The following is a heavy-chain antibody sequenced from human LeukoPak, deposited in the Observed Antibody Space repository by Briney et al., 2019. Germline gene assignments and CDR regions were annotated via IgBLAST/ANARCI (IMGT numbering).Heavy chain of an antibody. CDR2: ISGSGGST. CDR3: AKVSDYYDSSGFYDY. V-gene: IGHV3-23*01. J-gene: IGHJ4*02. D-gene: IGHD3-22*01. Sequence: PGGSLRLSCAASGFSFGNYGMSWVRQAPGKGLEWVSAISGSGGSTYYADSVKGRFTSSRDNSKNTLYLQMNSLRAEDTAVYYCAKVSDYYDSSGFYDYWGQGTLVTVSS. CDR1: GFSFGNYG.